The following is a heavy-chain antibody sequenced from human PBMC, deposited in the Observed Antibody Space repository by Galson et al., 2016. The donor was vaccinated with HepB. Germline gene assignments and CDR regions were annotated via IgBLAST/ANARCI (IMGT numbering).Heavy chain of an antibody. V-gene: IGHV3-66*03. Sequence: SLRLSCAASEFTVSSHYMTWVRQAPGKGLDWVSLVYSSGRTDYADSVKGRFTLSRDNSKNTLYLQMNSLRAEDTAVYYCARGASIFGVVIFDHWGQGTLVTVSS. CDR1: EFTVSSHY. D-gene: IGHD3-3*01. CDR2: VYSSGRT. CDR3: ARGASIFGVVIFDH. J-gene: IGHJ4*02.